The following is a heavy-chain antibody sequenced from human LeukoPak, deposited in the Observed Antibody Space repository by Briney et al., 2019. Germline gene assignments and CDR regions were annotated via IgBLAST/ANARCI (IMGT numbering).Heavy chain of an antibody. Sequence: SETLSLTCAVYGGSFSGYHWSWIRQPPGKGLEWIGEINHSGSTNYNPSLKSRATISVDTSKNQFSLKLSSVTAADTAVYYCARVKSSWYMYFDYWGQGTLVTVSS. V-gene: IGHV4-34*01. CDR1: GGSFSGYH. CDR2: INHSGST. CDR3: ARVKSSWYMYFDY. J-gene: IGHJ4*02. D-gene: IGHD6-13*01.